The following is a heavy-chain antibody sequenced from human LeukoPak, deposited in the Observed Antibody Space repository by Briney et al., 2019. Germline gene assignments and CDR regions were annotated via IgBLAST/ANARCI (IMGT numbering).Heavy chain of an antibody. CDR2: ISGSGGST. J-gene: IGHJ5*02. CDR1: GFTFSSYA. D-gene: IGHD3-22*01. V-gene: IGHV3-23*01. Sequence: GGSLRLSCAASGFTFSSYAMSWVRQAPGKGLEWVSAISGSGGSTYYADSVKGRFTISRDNSKNTLYLQMNSLRAEDTAVYYCAKGIRSGDIRGITMMRGNWFDPWGQGTLVTVSS. CDR3: AKGIRSGDIRGITMMRGNWFDP.